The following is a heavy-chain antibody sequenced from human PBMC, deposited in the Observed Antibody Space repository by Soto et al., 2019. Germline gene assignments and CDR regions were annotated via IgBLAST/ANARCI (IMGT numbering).Heavy chain of an antibody. V-gene: IGHV3-23*01. CDR1: GFTFSSYA. CDR2: ISGSGGST. J-gene: IGHJ4*02. D-gene: IGHD3-3*01. Sequence: PGGSLRLSCAASGFTFSSYAMSWVRQAPGKGLEWVSAISGSGGSTYYADSVKGRFTISRDNSNNTLYLQMNSLRAEDTAVYYCAKDLSHPLTTNIDYWGQGTLVTVSS. CDR3: AKDLSHPLTTNIDY.